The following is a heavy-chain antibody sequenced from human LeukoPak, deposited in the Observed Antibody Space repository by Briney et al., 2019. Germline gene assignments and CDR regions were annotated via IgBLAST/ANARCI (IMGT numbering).Heavy chain of an antibody. Sequence: ASVTVSCKASGYTFTNYDINWVRQATGQGLEWLGWMTPNSGNTGYAQKFQGRVTLTRDTSIGTAYMELNSLTSEDTAVYFCARNLYESGEFDYWGQGTLVTVSS. V-gene: IGHV1-8*01. CDR3: ARNLYESGEFDY. J-gene: IGHJ4*02. D-gene: IGHD3-16*01. CDR1: GYTFTNYD. CDR2: MTPNSGNT.